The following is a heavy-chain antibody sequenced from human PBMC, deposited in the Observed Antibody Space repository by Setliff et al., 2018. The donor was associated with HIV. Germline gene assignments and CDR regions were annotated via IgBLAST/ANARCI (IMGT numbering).Heavy chain of an antibody. J-gene: IGHJ4*02. CDR2: INPKSDST. V-gene: IGHV1-2*04. D-gene: IGHD3-22*01. CDR3: ARGMDYYDTSGHYQYYFDY. CDR1: GYSFTDYY. Sequence: ASVKVSCKASGYSFTDYYIRWVRQAPGQGLEWMGWINPKSDSTNYAQKFQGWITMTRDTSISTAYMELSRLRSDDTAVYYCARGMDYYDTSGHYQYYFDYWGQGTLVTVSS.